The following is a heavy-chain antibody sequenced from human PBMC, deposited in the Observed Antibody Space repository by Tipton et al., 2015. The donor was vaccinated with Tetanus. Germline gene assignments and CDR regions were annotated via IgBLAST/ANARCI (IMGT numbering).Heavy chain of an antibody. Sequence: TLSLTCTVSGGSVSRSSHYWTWIRQPPGKELEWVGYVYHSGSTNYHPSLKSRVTISVGTSKNQFSLNLRSVITADTAVYYCARANNDYPKKGPFDYWGQGILVTVSS. V-gene: IGHV4-61*01. J-gene: IGHJ4*02. CDR2: VYHSGST. CDR3: ARANNDYPKKGPFDY. CDR1: GGSVSRSSHY. D-gene: IGHD5-12*01.